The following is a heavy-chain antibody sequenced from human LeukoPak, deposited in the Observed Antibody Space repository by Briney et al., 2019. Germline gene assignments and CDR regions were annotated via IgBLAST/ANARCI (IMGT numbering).Heavy chain of an antibody. V-gene: IGHV4-39*07. CDR2: IYYSGST. D-gene: IGHD6-19*01. CDR3: ARDEISSGWYIDY. Sequence: PSETLSLTCTVSGGSISSSSYYWGWLPQPPGKGLEWNGSIYYSGSTYYNPSLKSRVTISVDTSKNPFSLKLSSVTAADTAVYYCARDEISSGWYIDYWGQGTLVTVSS. CDR1: GGSISSSSYY. J-gene: IGHJ4*02.